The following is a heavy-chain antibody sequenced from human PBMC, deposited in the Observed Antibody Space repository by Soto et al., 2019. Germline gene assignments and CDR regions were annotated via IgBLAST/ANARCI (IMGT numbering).Heavy chain of an antibody. CDR3: ASRLGYCSGGSCFDAFDI. D-gene: IGHD2-15*01. Sequence: ASVKVSCKASGYTFTSYGVNWVRQAPGQGLEWMGWIRAYNNNTNYAQKLQGRVTMTTDTSTSTAYMELRSLRSDDTAVYYCASRLGYCSGGSCFDAFDIWGQGTMVTVSS. V-gene: IGHV1-18*01. J-gene: IGHJ3*02. CDR2: IRAYNNNT. CDR1: GYTFTSYG.